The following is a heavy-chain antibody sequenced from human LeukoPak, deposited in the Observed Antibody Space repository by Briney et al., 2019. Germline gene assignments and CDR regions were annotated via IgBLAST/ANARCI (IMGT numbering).Heavy chain of an antibody. CDR2: IIPIFGTV. CDR1: GGTFSSYA. Sequence: GASVKVSCKASGGTFSSYAISWVRQAPGQGLEWMGGIIPIFGTVNYAQKFQGRVTITTDESTSTAYMELSSLRSEDTAVYYCASSLRAISHYFDYWGQGTLVTVSS. J-gene: IGHJ4*02. V-gene: IGHV1-69*05. D-gene: IGHD2-2*02. CDR3: ASSLRAISHYFDY.